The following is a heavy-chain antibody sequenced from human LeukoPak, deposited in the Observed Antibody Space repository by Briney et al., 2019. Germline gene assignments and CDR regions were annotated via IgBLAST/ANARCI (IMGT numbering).Heavy chain of an antibody. V-gene: IGHV3-48*04. Sequence: GGSLRLSCAASGFTFSNYNMNWVRQAPGKGLEWVSYITTSSTNTYYADFVKGRFTISRDNAKNSLYLQMNSLRAEDTAVYYCARDSAGYDFWGQGTLVTVSS. D-gene: IGHD5-12*01. CDR2: ITTSSTNT. CDR3: ARDSAGYDF. CDR1: GFTFSNYN. J-gene: IGHJ4*02.